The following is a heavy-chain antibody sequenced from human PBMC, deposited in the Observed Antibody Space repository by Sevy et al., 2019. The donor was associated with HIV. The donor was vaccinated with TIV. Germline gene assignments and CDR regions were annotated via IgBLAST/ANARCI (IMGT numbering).Heavy chain of an antibody. J-gene: IGHJ6*02. D-gene: IGHD3-9*01. V-gene: IGHV1-8*02. Sequence: APVKVSCKASGDTFSTYDINWVRQAPGQGLEWMGWMSPKSGSTGFAQKFQGRLTMTRDTSINTAYMELSGLRSEDTAVYYCASGGSGDVLNYGYYYYGMDVWGQGTTVTVSS. CDR2: MSPKSGST. CDR1: GDTFSTYD. CDR3: ASGGSGDVLNYGYYYYGMDV.